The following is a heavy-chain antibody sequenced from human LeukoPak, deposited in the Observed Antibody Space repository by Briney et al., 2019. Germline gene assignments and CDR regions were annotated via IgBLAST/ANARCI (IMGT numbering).Heavy chain of an antibody. D-gene: IGHD5-12*01. J-gene: IGHJ4*02. V-gene: IGHV1-24*01. CDR1: GYTLTELS. CDR2: FDPEDGET. CDR3: ALLRRDGYNYV. Sequence: ASVKVSRKVSGYTLTELSMHWVRQAPGKGLEWMGGFDPEDGETIYAQKFQGRVTMTRDTSTSTVYMELSSLRSEDTAVYYCALLRRDGYNYVWGQGTLVTVSS.